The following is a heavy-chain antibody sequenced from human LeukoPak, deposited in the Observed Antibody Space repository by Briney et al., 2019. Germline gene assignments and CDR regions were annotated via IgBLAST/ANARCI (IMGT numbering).Heavy chain of an antibody. V-gene: IGHV4-61*02. D-gene: IGHD1-26*01. CDR1: GDSISSDNYY. Sequence: PSPALSLPCTVSGDSISSDNYYGSWSRQPAGEGLGWIGRVYSSGSTNYNPSLKSRITISVATSNTQLSLKLYSVTAADTAVYYCARGLGTTNFDYWGQGTLVTVSS. CDR2: VYSSGST. J-gene: IGHJ4*02. CDR3: ARGLGTTNFDY.